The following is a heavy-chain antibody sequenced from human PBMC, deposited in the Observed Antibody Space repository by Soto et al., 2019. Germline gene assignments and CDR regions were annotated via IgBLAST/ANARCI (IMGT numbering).Heavy chain of an antibody. J-gene: IGHJ5*02. D-gene: IGHD6-13*01. CDR3: ARDIGSSSWYGLVDP. V-gene: IGHV3-74*01. CDR2: INSDGSST. CDR1: GFTFSSYW. Sequence: PGGSLRLSCAASGFTFSSYWMHWVRQAPGKGLVWVSRINSDGSSTSYADSVKGRFTISRDNAKNTLYLQMNSLRAEDTAVYYCARDIGSSSWYGLVDPWGQGTLVTVSS.